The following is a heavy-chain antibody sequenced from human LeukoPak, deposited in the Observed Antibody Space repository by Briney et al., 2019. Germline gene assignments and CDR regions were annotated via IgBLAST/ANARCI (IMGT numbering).Heavy chain of an antibody. Sequence: SETLSLTCAVYGGSFSGYYWSWIRQPPGKGLEWIGEINHSGSTKYNPSLKSRVTISVDTSRNQLSLKLSSVTAADTAVYYCARVNTMVRGVLEPHFDYWGQGTLVTVSS. V-gene: IGHV4-34*01. CDR1: GGSFSGYY. D-gene: IGHD3-10*01. J-gene: IGHJ4*02. CDR3: ARVNTMVRGVLEPHFDY. CDR2: INHSGST.